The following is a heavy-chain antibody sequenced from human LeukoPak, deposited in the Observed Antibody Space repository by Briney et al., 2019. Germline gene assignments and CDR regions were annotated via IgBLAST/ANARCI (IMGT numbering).Heavy chain of an antibody. CDR2: INPSGGDT. D-gene: IGHD5-18*01. CDR1: GYILTSYN. Sequence: ASVKVSCKASGYILTSYNMHWMRQAPGQGLEWLGIINPSGGDTKYAQKFQGRVTITADKSTSTAYMELSSLRSEDTAVYYCARGLSPIEVTDAFDIWGQGTMVTVSS. CDR3: ARGLSPIEVTDAFDI. V-gene: IGHV1-46*01. J-gene: IGHJ3*02.